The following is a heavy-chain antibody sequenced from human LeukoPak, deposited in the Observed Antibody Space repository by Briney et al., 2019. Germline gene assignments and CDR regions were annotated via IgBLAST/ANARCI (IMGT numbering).Heavy chain of an antibody. V-gene: IGHV1-69*05. CDR2: IIPIFGTA. D-gene: IGHD3-22*01. CDR3: ARDTTAYYDSSGYYYADAFDI. Sequence: ASVKVSCKASGGTFSSYAISWVRQAPGQGLERMGGIIPIFGTANYAQKFQGRVTITTDESTSTAYMELSSLRSEDTAVYYCARDTTAYYDSSGYYYADAFDIWGQGTMVTVSS. CDR1: GGTFSSYA. J-gene: IGHJ3*02.